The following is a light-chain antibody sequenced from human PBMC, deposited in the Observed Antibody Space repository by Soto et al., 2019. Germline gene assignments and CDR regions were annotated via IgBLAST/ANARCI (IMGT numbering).Light chain of an antibody. V-gene: IGLV1-47*01. CDR2: RNN. CDR1: SSNIGSNT. Sequence: QSVLTQPPSASGTPGQRVTISCSGSSSNIGSNTVNWYQQLPGTAPKLLIYRNNQRPSGVPDRFSDSKSGTSAFLAISGLRSEDEADYYCAAWDDRLSAYVFGTGTKLTVL. J-gene: IGLJ1*01. CDR3: AAWDDRLSAYV.